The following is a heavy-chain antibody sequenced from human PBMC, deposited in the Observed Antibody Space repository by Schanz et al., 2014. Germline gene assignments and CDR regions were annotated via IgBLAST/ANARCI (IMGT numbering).Heavy chain of an antibody. D-gene: IGHD3-22*01. CDR1: GGSMSSFY. CDR3: ATWRGDDSGGHGQFDY. CDR2: ISTSGST. V-gene: IGHV4-4*07. Sequence: QVQLQESGPGLVKPSETLSLTCTVSGGSMSSFYWNWIRQPAGKGLEWIGRISTSGSTNYNPSLGSRVSMSIGTPKTHFALSLSSLTAADTAVYYCATWRGDDSGGHGQFDYWGQGALVTVSS. J-gene: IGHJ4*02.